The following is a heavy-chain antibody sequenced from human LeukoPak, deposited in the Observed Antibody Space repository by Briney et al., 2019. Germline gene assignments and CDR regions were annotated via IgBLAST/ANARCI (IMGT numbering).Heavy chain of an antibody. CDR2: INHSGST. V-gene: IGHV4-34*01. Sequence: EXXSLTXAVYGGSFSGYYWSWIRQPPGKGLEWIGEINHSGSTNYNPSLKSRVTISVDTSKNQFSLKLSSVTAADTAVYYCARSDFWSGYYSLLFDYWGQGTLVTVSS. CDR1: GGSFSGYY. CDR3: ARSDFWSGYYSLLFDY. D-gene: IGHD3-3*01. J-gene: IGHJ4*02.